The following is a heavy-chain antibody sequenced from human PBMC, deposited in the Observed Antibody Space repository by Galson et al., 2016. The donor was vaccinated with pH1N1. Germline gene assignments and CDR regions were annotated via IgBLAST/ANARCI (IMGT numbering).Heavy chain of an antibody. CDR3: PRGSGSPDSYYYYGMDV. J-gene: IGHJ6*02. CDR2: IYPSDSDT. Sequence: QSGAEVKKPGKSLKISCKGSGYSFTNYWIGWVRQMPGKGLEWMGIIYPSDSDTRYSPSFQGQVTISADKSISTAYLQWSSLKASDTAIYYCPRGSGSPDSYYYYGMDVWGQGTTVTVSS. V-gene: IGHV5-51*01. D-gene: IGHD3-10*01. CDR1: GYSFTNYW.